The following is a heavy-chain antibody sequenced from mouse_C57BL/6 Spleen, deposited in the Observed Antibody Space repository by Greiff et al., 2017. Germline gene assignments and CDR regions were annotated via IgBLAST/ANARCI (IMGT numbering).Heavy chain of an antibody. Sequence: QVQLQQSGAELVKPGASVKISCKASGYAFSSYWMNWVKQRPGKGLEWIGQIYPGDGDTTYNGKFKGKATLTADKSSSTAYMQLSSLTSEDSAVYFGARRAGGLLRPPAMDYWGQGTSVTVSS. V-gene: IGHV1-80*01. CDR2: IYPGDGDT. D-gene: IGHD2-3*01. CDR3: ARRAGGLLRPPAMDY. J-gene: IGHJ4*01. CDR1: GYAFSSYW.